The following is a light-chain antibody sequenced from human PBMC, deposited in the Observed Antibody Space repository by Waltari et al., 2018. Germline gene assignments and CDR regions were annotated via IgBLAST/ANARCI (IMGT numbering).Light chain of an antibody. V-gene: IGLV2-11*01. CDR3: CSYAGSYTSLYVV. CDR2: DVS. CDR1: SSDVGGYNY. Sequence: QSALTQPRSVSGSPGQSVTISCTGTSSDVGGYNYVSWYQQPPGKAPKLMIYDVSKRPSGVPDRFSGSKSGNTASLTISGLQAEDEADYYCCSYAGSYTSLYVVFGGGTKLTVL. J-gene: IGLJ2*01.